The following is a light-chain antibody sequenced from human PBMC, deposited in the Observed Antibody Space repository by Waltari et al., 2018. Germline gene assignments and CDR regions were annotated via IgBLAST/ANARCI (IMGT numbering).Light chain of an antibody. V-gene: IGKV3-20*01. J-gene: IGKJ1*01. CDR1: QSVIMY. Sequence: VLTQSPGTLSLSPGERATPSCRASQSVIMYLAWYQQKPGRAPRLLIYHASTRATGIPDRFSGSGSGTDFSLTISRLEPEDFAVYYCQKYDSLPATFGQGTRVEIK. CDR3: QKYDSLPAT. CDR2: HAS.